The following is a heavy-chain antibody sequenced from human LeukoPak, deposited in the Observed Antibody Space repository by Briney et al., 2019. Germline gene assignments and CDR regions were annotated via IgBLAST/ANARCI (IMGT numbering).Heavy chain of an antibody. Sequence: SETLSLTCTVSGGSISSYYWSWIRQPPGKGLEWIGYIYYSGSTNYNPSLKSRVTISVDTSKNQFSLKLSSVTAADTAVYYCARDSGRYSSSWPGYNWFDPWGQGTLVTVSS. J-gene: IGHJ5*02. V-gene: IGHV4-59*12. CDR3: ARDSGRYSSSWPGYNWFDP. CDR1: GGSISSYY. CDR2: IYYSGST. D-gene: IGHD6-13*01.